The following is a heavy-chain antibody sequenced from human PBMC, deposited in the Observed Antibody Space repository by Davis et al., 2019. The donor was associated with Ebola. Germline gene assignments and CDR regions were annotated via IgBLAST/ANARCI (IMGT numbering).Heavy chain of an antibody. Sequence: GESLKIPCAASGFTLSSYWMSWVRQAPGKGLEWVANIKQDGSEKYYVDSVKGRITISRDNAKNSLYLQMNSLRAEDTAVYYCARGPPEDVVVVVVAADFWGQGTLGTVSS. CDR1: GFTLSSYW. CDR2: IKQDGSEK. V-gene: IGHV3-7*01. J-gene: IGHJ4*02. D-gene: IGHD2-15*01. CDR3: ARGPPEDVVVVVVAADF.